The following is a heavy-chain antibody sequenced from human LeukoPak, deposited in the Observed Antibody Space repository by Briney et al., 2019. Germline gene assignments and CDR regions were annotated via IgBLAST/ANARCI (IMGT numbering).Heavy chain of an antibody. J-gene: IGHJ4*02. V-gene: IGHV3-9*01. CDR1: GFTFDDYA. Sequence: QPGRSLRLSCAASGFTFDDYAMHWVRQAPGKGLEWVSGISWNSGSIGYADSVKGRFTISRDNAKNSLYLQMNSLRAEDTAVYYCARWDKSFYCSSTSCPDYWGQGTLVTVSS. CDR2: ISWNSGSI. CDR3: ARWDKSFYCSSTSCPDY. D-gene: IGHD2-2*01.